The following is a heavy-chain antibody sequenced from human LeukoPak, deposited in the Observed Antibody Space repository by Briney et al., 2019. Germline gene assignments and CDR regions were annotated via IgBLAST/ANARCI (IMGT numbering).Heavy chain of an antibody. CDR3: ARTDYGDSGD. V-gene: IGHV3-53*01. CDR1: GFTVSSNY. D-gene: IGHD4-17*01. J-gene: IGHJ4*02. CDR2: IYSGGST. Sequence: GGSLRLSCAASGFTVSSNYMSWVRQAPGKGLEWVSVIYSGGSTYYADSVKGRFTVSRDNSKNTLYLQMNSLRAEDTAVYYCARTDYGDSGDWGQGTLVTVSS.